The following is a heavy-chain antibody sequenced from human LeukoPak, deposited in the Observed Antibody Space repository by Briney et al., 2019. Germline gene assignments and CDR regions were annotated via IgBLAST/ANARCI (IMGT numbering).Heavy chain of an antibody. CDR3: ARVVGLTGYSSSWYSGYYYYMDV. V-gene: IGHV1-69*06. CDR2: IIPIFGTT. CDR1: GGTFSSYA. D-gene: IGHD6-13*01. J-gene: IGHJ6*03. Sequence: GASVKVSCKASGGTFSSYAISWVRQAPGQGLEWMGGIIPIFGTTNYAQKFKDRVTITADKSTSTAYMELSSLRSEDTAVYYCARVVGLTGYSSSWYSGYYYYMDVWGKGTTVTASS.